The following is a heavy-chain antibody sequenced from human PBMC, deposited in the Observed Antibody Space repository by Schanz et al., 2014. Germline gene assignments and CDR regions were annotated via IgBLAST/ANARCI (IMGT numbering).Heavy chain of an antibody. D-gene: IGHD6-19*01. Sequence: QVQLIQSGAEVKKPGASVKVSCTASGYTFTSYDINWVRQAPGQGLEWLGWMNPNSGNPGFAQKFRGRVTMTRNTAMSTAYMELSSLRSEDTAVYYCARLGTGMAVAGSVIDSYYYYMDVWGEGTTGTVSS. CDR1: GYTFTSYD. V-gene: IGHV1-8*01. CDR3: ARLGTGMAVAGSVIDSYYYYMDV. CDR2: MNPNSGNP. J-gene: IGHJ6*03.